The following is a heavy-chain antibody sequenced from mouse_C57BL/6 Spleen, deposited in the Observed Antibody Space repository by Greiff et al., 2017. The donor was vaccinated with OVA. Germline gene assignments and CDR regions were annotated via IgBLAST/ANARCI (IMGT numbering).Heavy chain of an antibody. J-gene: IGHJ2*01. Sequence: VQLQQSGAELMKPGASVKLSCKATGYTFTGYWIEWVKQRPGHGLEWIGEILPGSGSTNDNEKFKGKATFTADTYSNTAYMQLSSLTTEDYAIDYCARLGYGSRKYFDYWGQGTTLTVSS. CDR1: GYTFTGYW. V-gene: IGHV1-9*01. D-gene: IGHD1-1*01. CDR3: ARLGYGSRKYFDY. CDR2: ILPGSGST.